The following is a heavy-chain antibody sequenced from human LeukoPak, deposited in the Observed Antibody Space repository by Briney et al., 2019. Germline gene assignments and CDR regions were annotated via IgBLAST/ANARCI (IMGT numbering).Heavy chain of an antibody. CDR1: GGSISSSGYY. CDR2: IYYSGST. V-gene: IGHV4-39*07. CDR3: ARDRRDSSWFDP. J-gene: IGHJ5*02. Sequence: SETLSLTCTVSGGSISSSGYYWGWIRQPPGKGLEWIGSIYYSGSTYYNPSLKSRGTISVDTSKNQFSLKLSSVSAADTAVYYCARDRRDSSWFDPWGQGTLVTVSS.